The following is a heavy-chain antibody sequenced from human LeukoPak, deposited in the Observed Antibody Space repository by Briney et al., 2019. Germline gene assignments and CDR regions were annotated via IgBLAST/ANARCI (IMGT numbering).Heavy chain of an antibody. CDR2: IYYSGST. CDR3: ARDVAGASTNWFDP. Sequence: SQTLSLTCTVSGGSISSGGYYWSWIRQHPGKGLEWIGYIYYSGSTYYNPSLKSRVTISVDTSKNQFSLKLSSVTAADTAVYYCARDVAGASTNWFDPWGQGTLVTVSS. CDR1: GGSISSGGYY. D-gene: IGHD2/OR15-2a*01. V-gene: IGHV4-31*03. J-gene: IGHJ5*02.